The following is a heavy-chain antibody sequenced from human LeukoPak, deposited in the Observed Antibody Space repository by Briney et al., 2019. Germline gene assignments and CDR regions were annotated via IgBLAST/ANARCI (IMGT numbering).Heavy chain of an antibody. CDR2: ISAYNGNT. V-gene: IGHV1-18*01. CDR3: AREGVVVVPAANNWFDP. Sequence: ASVKVSCKASGYTFTSYGISWVRQAPGQGLEWMGWISAYNGNTNYAQKLQGRVTMTTDTSTSTAYMELSRLRSDDTAVYYCAREGVVVVPAANNWFDPWGQGTLVTVSS. CDR1: GYTFTSYG. J-gene: IGHJ5*02. D-gene: IGHD2-2*01.